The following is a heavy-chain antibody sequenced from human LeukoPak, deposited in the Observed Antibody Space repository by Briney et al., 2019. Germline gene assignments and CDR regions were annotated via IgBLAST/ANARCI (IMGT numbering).Heavy chain of an antibody. CDR1: GFTFSSYS. J-gene: IGHJ4*02. CDR2: ISSSSGSI. CDR3: ARDWNYYSC. D-gene: IGHD1-1*01. Sequence: GGSLRLPCAASGFTFSSYSMNWVRQAPGKGLEWVSSISSSSGSIYYADSVKGRFTISRDNAKNSLYLQMNSLRAEDTAVYYCARDWNYYSCWGQGTLVTVSS. V-gene: IGHV3-21*01.